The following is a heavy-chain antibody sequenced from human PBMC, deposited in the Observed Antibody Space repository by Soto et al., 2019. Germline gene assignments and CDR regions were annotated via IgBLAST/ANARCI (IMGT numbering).Heavy chain of an antibody. CDR3: ARDSGAKLSSS. J-gene: IGHJ4*02. D-gene: IGHD6-13*01. Sequence: SVKVSCKASGGTFSSYRIHWVRQAPGQGLEWVGGIVPIYRTADYAQKFQGRVTITADESARTAYLEVRSLKSQDTAVYYCARDSGAKLSSSWGQGTLVTVSS. CDR1: GGTFSSYR. CDR2: IVPIYRTA. V-gene: IGHV1-69*13.